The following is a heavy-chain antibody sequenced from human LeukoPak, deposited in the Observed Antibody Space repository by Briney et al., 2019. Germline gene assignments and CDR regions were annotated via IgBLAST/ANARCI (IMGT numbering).Heavy chain of an antibody. CDR2: INHSGST. D-gene: IGHD4-11*01. V-gene: IGHV4-34*01. J-gene: IGHJ4*02. CDR3: ARSNWWRDSNPLPARL. CDR1: GGSFSGYY. Sequence: PSETLSLTCAVYGGSFSGYYWSWIRQPPGKGLEWIGEINHSGSTNYNPSLKSRVTISVDTSKNQFSLKLSSVTAADTAVYYCARSNWWRDSNPLPARLWGQGTLVTVSS.